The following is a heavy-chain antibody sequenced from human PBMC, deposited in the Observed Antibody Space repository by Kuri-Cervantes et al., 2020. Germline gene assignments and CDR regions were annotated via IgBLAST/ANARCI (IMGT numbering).Heavy chain of an antibody. D-gene: IGHD6-13*01. CDR3: ARETAATGYPFDY. J-gene: IGHJ4*02. CDR1: GYSISSVYY. V-gene: IGHV4-38-2*02. CDR2: IYHSGST. Sequence: SETLSLTCAVSGYSISSVYYWGWIRQPPGKGLEWIGSIYHSGSTYYNPSLKSRVTISVDTSKNQFSLNLSSVTAADTAVYCCARETAATGYPFDYWGQGVLVTVSS.